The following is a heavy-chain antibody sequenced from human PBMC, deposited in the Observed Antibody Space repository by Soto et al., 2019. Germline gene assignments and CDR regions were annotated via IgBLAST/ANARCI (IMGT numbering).Heavy chain of an antibody. D-gene: IGHD6-13*01. CDR2: INPSGAST. CDR1: GYTFTRYY. CDR3: PRGTVRAAPIDT. J-gene: IGHJ5*02. Sequence: ASVKVSCKASGYTFTRYYMHWVRQAPGPGLEWMGIINPSGASTSYAQEFQVRVTMTRDTSTSTVYMERSSVRSEDTSIYYCPRGTVRAAPIDTWGQGTLVTVSS. V-gene: IGHV1-46*01.